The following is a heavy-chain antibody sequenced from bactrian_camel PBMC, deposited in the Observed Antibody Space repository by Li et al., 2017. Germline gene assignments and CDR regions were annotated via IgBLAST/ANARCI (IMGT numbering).Heavy chain of an antibody. CDR3: AAGSLAYGSSWYVASD. Sequence: QVQLVESGGGLVQPGGSLRLSCAASGFTFSSKSITWVRQAPGKGLEWVSSIYSDGRNTYYADSVKGRFTISRDNAKNTVHLQMNNLKPEDTAVYYCAAGSLAYGSSWYVASDWGQGTQVTVS. J-gene: IGHJ4*01. CDR2: IYSDGRNT. V-gene: IGHV3-2*01. D-gene: IGHD6*01. CDR1: GFTFSSKS.